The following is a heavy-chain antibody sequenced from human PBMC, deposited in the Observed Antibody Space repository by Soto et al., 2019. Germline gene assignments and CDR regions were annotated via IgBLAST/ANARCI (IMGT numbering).Heavy chain of an antibody. CDR3: ARGRSYYEDSSGYTAAAFDI. J-gene: IGHJ3*02. CDR2: INPNSGGT. V-gene: IGHV1-2*04. CDR1: GYTFTGYY. D-gene: IGHD3-22*01. Sequence: ASVKVSCKASGYTFTGYYMHWVRQAPGQGLEWMGWINPNSGGTNYAQKFQGWVTMTRDTSISTAYMELSRLRSDDTAVYYCARGRSYYEDSSGYTAAAFDIWGQGTMVTVSS.